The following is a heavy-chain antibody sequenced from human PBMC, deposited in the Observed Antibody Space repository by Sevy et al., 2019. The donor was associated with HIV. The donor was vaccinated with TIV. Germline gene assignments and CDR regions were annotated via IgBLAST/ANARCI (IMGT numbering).Heavy chain of an antibody. D-gene: IGHD6-13*01. CDR2: IIPIFGTA. V-gene: IGHV1-69*13. J-gene: IGHJ6*02. Sequence: ASVKVSCKASGGTFSSYAISWVRQAPGQGLEWMGGIIPIFGTANYAQKFQGRVTITADESTSTAYMELSSLRSEDTAVYYCARGGVSSSWRGYYYGMYVWGQGTTVTVSS. CDR1: GGTFSSYA. CDR3: ARGGVSSSWRGYYYGMYV.